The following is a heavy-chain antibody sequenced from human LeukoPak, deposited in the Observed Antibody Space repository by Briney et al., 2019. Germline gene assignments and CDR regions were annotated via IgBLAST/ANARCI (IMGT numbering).Heavy chain of an antibody. CDR2: ISSSSTFI. CDR3: ARSYCTSTTCYIAFDI. V-gene: IGHV3-21*01. Sequence: GGSLRLSCAASGFTFSSYSMNWVRRAPGKGLEWVSSISSSSTFIYYADSVKGRFTISRDNAKNSLYLQMNSLRAEDTAVYYCARSYCTSTTCYIAFDIWGQGTMVTVSS. D-gene: IGHD2-2*02. CDR1: GFTFSSYS. J-gene: IGHJ3*02.